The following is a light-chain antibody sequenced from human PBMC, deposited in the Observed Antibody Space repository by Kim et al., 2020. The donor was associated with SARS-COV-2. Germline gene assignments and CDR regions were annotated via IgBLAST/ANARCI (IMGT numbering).Light chain of an antibody. CDR3: QQRSNWPPT. Sequence: EIVLTQFPATLSLSPGERATLSCRASQSVSSYLAWYQHKPGQAPRLLIYDASNRVTGIPARFSGSGSGTDFTLTISSLEPEDFAVYYCQQRSNWPPTFGGGTKVDIK. CDR1: QSVSSY. V-gene: IGKV3-11*01. J-gene: IGKJ4*01. CDR2: DAS.